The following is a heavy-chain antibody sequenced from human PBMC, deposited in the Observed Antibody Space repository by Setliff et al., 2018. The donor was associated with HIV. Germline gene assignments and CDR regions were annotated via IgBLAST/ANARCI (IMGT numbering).Heavy chain of an antibody. V-gene: IGHV4-39*07. D-gene: IGHD6-19*01. CDR3: ARERIAVAGPRVAFDI. J-gene: IGHJ3*02. Sequence: SETLSLTCTVSGGSIRSSSYFWGWIRQPPGKGLEWIGSIHYSGCTYYNPSLKSRVTISVDTSKNPFSLKLSSVTAADTAVYYCARERIAVAGPRVAFDIWGQGTMVTVSS. CDR1: GGSIRSSSYF. CDR2: IHYSGCT.